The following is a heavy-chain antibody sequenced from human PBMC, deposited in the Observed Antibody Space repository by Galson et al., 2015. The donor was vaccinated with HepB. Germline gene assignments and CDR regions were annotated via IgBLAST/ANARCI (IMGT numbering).Heavy chain of an antibody. J-gene: IGHJ4*02. CDR2: IKQDGSEK. Sequence: SLRLSCAASGFTFSSYWMSWVRQAPGKGLEWVANIKQDGSEKYYVDSVKGRFTISRDNAKNSLYLQMNSLRAEDTAVYYCARDLYDFWSGTFDYWGQGTLVTVSS. CDR3: ARDLYDFWSGTFDY. D-gene: IGHD3-3*01. V-gene: IGHV3-7*03. CDR1: GFTFSSYW.